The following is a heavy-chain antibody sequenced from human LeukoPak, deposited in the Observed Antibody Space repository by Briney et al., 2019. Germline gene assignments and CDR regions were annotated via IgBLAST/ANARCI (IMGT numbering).Heavy chain of an antibody. J-gene: IGHJ3*01. CDR2: MFQSGNT. V-gene: IGHV4-30-2*01. Sequence: SETLSLTCTVSGGSISSGSYSWTWIRQAPGKGLGWIGYMFQSGNTQYNPSLKGRVIISVDRSRDQFSLKLRSMTAADTGVYFCARGDTAYYSDAFDVWGQGTMVTVSS. CDR1: GGSISSGSYS. D-gene: IGHD1-26*01. CDR3: ARGDTAYYSDAFDV.